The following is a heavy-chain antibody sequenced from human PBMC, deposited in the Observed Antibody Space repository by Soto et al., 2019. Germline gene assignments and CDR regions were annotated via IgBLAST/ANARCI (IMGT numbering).Heavy chain of an antibody. J-gene: IGHJ3*02. CDR2: IYYSGST. Sequence: QVPLQESGPGLVKPSETLSLTCTVSGGSISSYYWSWIRQPPGKGLEWIGYIYYSGSTNYNPSLKSRVTISVDTSKNQFSLKLSSVTAADTAVYYCARHYCSGGSCYPDAFDIWGQGTMVTVSS. CDR1: GGSISSYY. D-gene: IGHD2-15*01. V-gene: IGHV4-59*08. CDR3: ARHYCSGGSCYPDAFDI.